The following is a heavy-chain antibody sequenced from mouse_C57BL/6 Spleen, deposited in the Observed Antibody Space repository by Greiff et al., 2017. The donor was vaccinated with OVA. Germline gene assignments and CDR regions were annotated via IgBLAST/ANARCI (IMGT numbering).Heavy chain of an antibody. CDR1: GYSITSGYY. D-gene: IGHD2-4*01. Sequence: EVQLVESGPGLVKPSQSLSLTCSVTGYSITSGYYWNWIRQFPGNKLEWMGYISYDGSNNYNPSLKNRISITRDTSKNQFFLKLNSVTTEDTATYYCARDRDDYGTWFAYWGQGTLVTVSA. V-gene: IGHV3-6*01. CDR3: ARDRDDYGTWFAY. CDR2: ISYDGSN. J-gene: IGHJ3*01.